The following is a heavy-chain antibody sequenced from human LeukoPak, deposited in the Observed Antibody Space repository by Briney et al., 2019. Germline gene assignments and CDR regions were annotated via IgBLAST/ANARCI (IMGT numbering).Heavy chain of an antibody. CDR2: INDSGST. V-gene: IGHV4-34*01. CDR1: RGSFNDYY. CDR3: ARGRKISTGGRYYYYCMDV. J-gene: IGHJ6*02. D-gene: IGHD3-9*01. Sequence: SETLSLTCAVTRGSFNDYYWRWVRQPPGKGLEWMGEINDSGSTNYNPSLKGRVPISVAKSSTRFSLKFASVTAADTAVYYCARGRKISTGGRYYYYCMDVWGQGTTVTVSS.